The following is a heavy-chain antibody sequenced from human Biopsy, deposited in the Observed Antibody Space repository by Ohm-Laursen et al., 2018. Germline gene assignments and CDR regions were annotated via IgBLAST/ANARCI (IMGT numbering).Heavy chain of an antibody. Sequence: GASVKVSCKASGYTFTGYHVHWARQAPGQGLEWMGWINAKTGDTNYAQKFQGRVTMTRDTSISTAYVDLSSLRSDDTAVYYCTRGGYYYDSLAYYYWFDPWGQGTLVTVPS. CDR1: GYTFTGYH. J-gene: IGHJ5*02. V-gene: IGHV1-2*02. D-gene: IGHD3-22*01. CDR3: TRGGYYYDSLAYYYWFDP. CDR2: INAKTGDT.